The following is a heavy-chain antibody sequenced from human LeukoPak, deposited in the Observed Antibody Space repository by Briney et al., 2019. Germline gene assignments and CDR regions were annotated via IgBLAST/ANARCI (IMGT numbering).Heavy chain of an antibody. V-gene: IGHV1-2*02. J-gene: IGHJ4*02. CDR2: IDPNSGGA. Sequence: ASVKVSCKTSGYTFTGYYMHWVRQAPGQGLEWMGWIDPNSGGANYAQKFQGRVTMTRDTSISTAHMELSRLTSDDTAVYYCARDGVVRGVIIYWGQGTLVTVSS. CDR3: ARDGVVRGVIIY. CDR1: GYTFTGYY. D-gene: IGHD3-10*01.